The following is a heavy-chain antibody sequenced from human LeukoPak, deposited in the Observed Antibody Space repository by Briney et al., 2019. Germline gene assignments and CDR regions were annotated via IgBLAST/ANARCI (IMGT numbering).Heavy chain of an antibody. V-gene: IGHV1-2*02. CDR2: INPNSGGT. CDR3: ARDRRYTDSSGYYYGGSFDY. J-gene: IGHJ4*02. D-gene: IGHD3-22*01. CDR1: GYTFTGYY. Sequence: ASVKVSCKASGYTFTGYYMHWVRQAPGQGLEWMGWINPNSGGTNYAQKFQGRVTMTRDTSISTAYMELSRLRSDDTAVYYCARDRRYTDSSGYYYGGSFDYWGQGTLVTVSS.